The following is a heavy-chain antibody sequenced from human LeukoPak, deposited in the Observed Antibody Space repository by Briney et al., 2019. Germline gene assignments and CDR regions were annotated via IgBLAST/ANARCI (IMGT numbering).Heavy chain of an antibody. J-gene: IGHJ4*02. CDR1: GGSVSSGDHY. Sequence: SETLSLTCIVSGGSVSSGDHYWGWIRQPPGKGLEWIGSIYYSGSTYYNPSLNNRVTIFIDMSKNQFSLRLNSVTVTDTAVYYCARLVCGGGSCPAEFDYWGQGTLVTVSS. D-gene: IGHD2-15*01. CDR2: IYYSGST. V-gene: IGHV4-39*01. CDR3: ARLVCGGGSCPAEFDY.